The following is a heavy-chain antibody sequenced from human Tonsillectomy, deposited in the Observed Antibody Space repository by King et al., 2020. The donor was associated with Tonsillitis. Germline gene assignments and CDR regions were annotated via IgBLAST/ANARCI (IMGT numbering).Heavy chain of an antibody. J-gene: IGHJ3*02. Sequence: QLVQSGAEVKKAGESLKISCKGSGYSFTSNWIAWVRQMPGKGLEWMGIIYPGDSDTRYSPSFQGQVTISVDKSICTAYLQWSSLKASDTAMYYCARQITGTFDAFDIWGQGTRVTVSS. D-gene: IGHD1-20*01. CDR1: GYSFTSNW. CDR2: IYPGDSDT. CDR3: ARQITGTFDAFDI. V-gene: IGHV5-51*01.